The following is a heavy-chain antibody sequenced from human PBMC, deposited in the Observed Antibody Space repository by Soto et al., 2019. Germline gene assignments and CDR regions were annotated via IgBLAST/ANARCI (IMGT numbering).Heavy chain of an antibody. D-gene: IGHD6-19*01. V-gene: IGHV1-69*06. CDR2: IIPIFGTA. CDR3: AMYSSGWYGDDA. J-gene: IGHJ4*02. Sequence: SLKGSFDAASGAFSSYAFGWVRQAPGQGLEWMGGIIPIFGTASYAQKFQGRATITADKSTSTAYMELSSLRSEGTAVYYCAMYSSGWYGDDAWGQGTMVTVSS. CDR1: SGAFSSYA.